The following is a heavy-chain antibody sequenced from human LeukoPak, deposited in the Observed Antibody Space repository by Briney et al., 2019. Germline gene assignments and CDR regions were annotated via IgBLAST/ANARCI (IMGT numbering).Heavy chain of an antibody. Sequence: PSETLSLTCTVSGVSISSGDYYWSWIRQPPGKGLEWIGYIYYSGSTYYNPSLKSRVTISVDTSKNQFSLKLSSVTAADTAVYYCASRPGSSWTFDYWGQGTLVTVSS. CDR2: IYYSGST. CDR1: GVSISSGDYY. J-gene: IGHJ4*02. D-gene: IGHD6-13*01. CDR3: ASRPGSSWTFDY. V-gene: IGHV4-30-4*01.